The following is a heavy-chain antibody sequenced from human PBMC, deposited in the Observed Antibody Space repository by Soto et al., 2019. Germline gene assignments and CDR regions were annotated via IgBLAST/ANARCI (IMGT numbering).Heavy chain of an antibody. CDR3: AREGGEKADYGSWLYYYYGMDV. J-gene: IGHJ6*02. D-gene: IGHD4-17*01. V-gene: IGHV1-69*06. CDR2: IIPIFGTA. CDR1: GGTFSSYA. Sequence: GASVKVSCKASGGTFSSYAISWVRQAPGQGLEWMGGIIPIFGTANYAQKFQGRVTITADKSTSTAYMELSSLRSEDTAVYYCAREGGEKADYGSWLYYYYGMDVWGQGTTVTVSS.